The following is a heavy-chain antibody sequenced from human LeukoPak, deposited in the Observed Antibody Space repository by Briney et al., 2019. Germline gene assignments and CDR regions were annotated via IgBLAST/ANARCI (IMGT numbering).Heavy chain of an antibody. V-gene: IGHV4-34*01. J-gene: IGHJ5*02. D-gene: IGHD5-24*01. CDR2: INHSGST. Sequence: PSETLSLTCAVYGGSFSGYYWSWIRQPPGKGLEWIGEINHSGSTNYNPSLKSRVTISVDTSKNQFSLKLSSVTAADTAVYYCARRDGYKGSGLYWFDPWGQGTLVTVSS. CDR3: ARRDGYKGSGLYWFDP. CDR1: GGSFSGYY.